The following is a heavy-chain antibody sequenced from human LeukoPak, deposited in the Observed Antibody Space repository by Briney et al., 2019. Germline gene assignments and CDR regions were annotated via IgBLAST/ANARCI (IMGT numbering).Heavy chain of an antibody. CDR3: ATKTSIAAAGLDY. J-gene: IGHJ4*02. CDR1: GGTFSSYA. CDR2: IIPIFGTA. Sequence: SVKVSCKASGGTFSSYAISWVRQAPGQGLEWMGGIIPIFGTANYAQKFQGRVTITADESTSTAYMELSGLRSEDTAVYYCATKTSIAAAGLDYWGQGTLVTVSS. D-gene: IGHD6-13*01. V-gene: IGHV1-69*13.